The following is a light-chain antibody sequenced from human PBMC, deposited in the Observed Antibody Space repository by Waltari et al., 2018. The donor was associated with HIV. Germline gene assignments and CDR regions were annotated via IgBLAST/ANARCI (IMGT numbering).Light chain of an antibody. J-gene: IGLJ1*01. Sequence: SSELTQDPAVSVALGQTVRITCQGDSLRSYYARWYQQKPGQAPVLVKYGKNNRPAGIPDRFSGSSSGNTASLTITGAQAEDEADYYCNSRDSSGNHHVCGTGTKVTVL. CDR2: GKN. V-gene: IGLV3-19*01. CDR1: SLRSYY. CDR3: NSRDSSGNHHV.